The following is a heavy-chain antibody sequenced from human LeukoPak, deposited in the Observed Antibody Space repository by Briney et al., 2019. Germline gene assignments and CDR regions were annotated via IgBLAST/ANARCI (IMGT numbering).Heavy chain of an antibody. Sequence: PSETLSLTCAVYGGSFSGYYWSWIRQPPGKGLEWIGEINHSGSTNYNPSLKSRVTISVDTSKNQFSLKLSSVTAADTAVYYCARQTFWSGFLGPYYYYYGMDVWGQGTTVTVSS. V-gene: IGHV4-34*01. CDR1: GGSFSGYY. CDR3: ARQTFWSGFLGPYYYYYGMDV. CDR2: INHSGST. D-gene: IGHD3-3*01. J-gene: IGHJ6*02.